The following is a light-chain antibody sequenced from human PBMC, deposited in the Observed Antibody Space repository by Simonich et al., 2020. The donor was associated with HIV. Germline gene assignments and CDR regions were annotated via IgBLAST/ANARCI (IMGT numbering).Light chain of an antibody. V-gene: IGLV2-14*01. CDR3: SSYTTSSTGV. J-gene: IGLJ3*02. CDR2: DVS. CDR1: NSDVGGYNY. Sequence: QSDLTQPDSVSGSPGQSITISCTGTNSDVGGYNYVSWYQQHPGKAPKLMIYDVSKRPSGVSNRFSGSKSGNTASLTISGLQAEDEADYYCSSYTTSSTGVFGGGTKLTVL.